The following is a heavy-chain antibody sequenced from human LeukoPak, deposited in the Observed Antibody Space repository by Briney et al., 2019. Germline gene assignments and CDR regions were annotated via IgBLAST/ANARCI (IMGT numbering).Heavy chain of an antibody. J-gene: IGHJ5*02. V-gene: IGHV4-59*01. CDR2: IYYSGST. Sequence: SETLSLTCTVSGGSISSYYWGWIRQPPGKGLEWIGYIYYSGSTNYNPSLKSRVTISVDTSKNQFSLKLSSVTAADTAVYYCARVRQQLMSNWFDPWGQGTLVTVSS. D-gene: IGHD6-13*01. CDR1: GGSISSYY. CDR3: ARVRQQLMSNWFDP.